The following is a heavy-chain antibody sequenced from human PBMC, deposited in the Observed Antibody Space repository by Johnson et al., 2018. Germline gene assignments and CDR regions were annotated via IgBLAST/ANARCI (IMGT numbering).Heavy chain of an antibody. D-gene: IGHD1-1*01. Sequence: QVQLVQSGAEVEKPGSSVKVSCKASGGTFSIYAISWVRQAPGQGLEWMGGIIPVFGGAKYAPKFKGRATITADESTNTAYMERSSLRSEDTALYYCARAGTMIDGMEAWGQGATVTVSS. CDR2: IIPVFGGA. CDR3: ARAGTMIDGMEA. V-gene: IGHV1-69*12. CDR1: GGTFSIYA. J-gene: IGHJ6*02.